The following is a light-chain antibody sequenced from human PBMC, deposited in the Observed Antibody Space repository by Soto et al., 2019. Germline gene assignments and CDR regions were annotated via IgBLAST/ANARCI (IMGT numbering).Light chain of an antibody. Sequence: DIQMTQSPSTLSGSVGDRVTITCRASQTISSWLAWYQQKPGKAPKLLIYKASTLISGVPSRFSGSGSGTDFTLTISSLQPDDFATYYCQHYNSYSEAFGQGTKVELK. CDR1: QTISSW. CDR2: KAS. J-gene: IGKJ1*01. CDR3: QHYNSYSEA. V-gene: IGKV1-5*03.